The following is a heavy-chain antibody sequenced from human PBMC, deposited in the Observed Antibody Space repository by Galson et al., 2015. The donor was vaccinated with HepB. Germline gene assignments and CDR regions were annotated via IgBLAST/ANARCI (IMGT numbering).Heavy chain of an antibody. CDR3: ARGRFRLDV. Sequence: SLRLSCAVSGFIVKTNYINWVRQAPGKGLEWVSIIYSDGTTYFADTVKGRFTIPRSNSENTLFLQLNDLRPEDTARYYCARGRFRLDVWGHGTTVTVA. CDR1: GFIVKTNY. J-gene: IGHJ6*02. CDR2: IYSDGTT. V-gene: IGHV3-53*04. D-gene: IGHD3-16*01.